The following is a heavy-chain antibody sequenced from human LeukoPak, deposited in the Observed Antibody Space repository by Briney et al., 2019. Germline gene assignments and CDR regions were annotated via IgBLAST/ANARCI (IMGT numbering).Heavy chain of an antibody. CDR3: AKLYRYYFDY. D-gene: IGHD3-10*01. CDR1: GFSFSSYA. Sequence: PGGSLSLSCAASGFSFSSYAMSWVRQPPGKGLEWVSAISGSGGSTYYADSVKGRFTISRDNSKNTLYLQMNSLRAEDTAVYYCAKLYRYYFDYWGQGTLVTVSS. V-gene: IGHV3-23*01. J-gene: IGHJ4*02. CDR2: ISGSGGST.